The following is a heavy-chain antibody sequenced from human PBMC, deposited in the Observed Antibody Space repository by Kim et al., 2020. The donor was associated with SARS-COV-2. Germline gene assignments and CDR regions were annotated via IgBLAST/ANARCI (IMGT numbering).Heavy chain of an antibody. CDR1: GYTFTSYY. V-gene: IGHV1-46*01. D-gene: IGHD3-3*01. CDR3: ARDRARTYSHYDFWSGSRPDYYSSYGMDV. J-gene: IGHJ6*02. CDR2: INPSGGST. Sequence: ASVKVSCKASGYTFTSYYMHWVRQAPGQGLEWMGIINPSGGSTSYAQKFQGRVTMTRDTSTSTVYMELSSLRSEDTAVYYCARDRARTYSHYDFWSGSRPDYYSSYGMDVWGQGITVTVSS.